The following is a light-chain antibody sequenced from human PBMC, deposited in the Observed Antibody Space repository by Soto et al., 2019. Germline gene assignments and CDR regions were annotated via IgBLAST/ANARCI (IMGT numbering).Light chain of an antibody. Sequence: EVVLTQSPGTLSFSPGERATLSCRASPSVSGNFLAWYQQKPGQAPRLLIYGASSRATGIPDRFSGSGSGTDFTLTISKLEPEDFAVYYCHQFATTRSFGQGTKVDMK. CDR3: HQFATTRS. CDR1: PSVSGNF. CDR2: GAS. J-gene: IGKJ1*01. V-gene: IGKV3-20*01.